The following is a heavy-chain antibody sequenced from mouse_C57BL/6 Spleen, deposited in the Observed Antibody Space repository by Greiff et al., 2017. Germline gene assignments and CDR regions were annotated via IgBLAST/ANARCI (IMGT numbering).Heavy chain of an antibody. CDR2: IYPGDGDT. V-gene: IGHV1-80*01. CDR3: ASFDYFAWFAY. D-gene: IGHD2-4*01. Sequence: QVQLQQSGAELVKPGASVKLSCKASGYAFSSYWMNWVKQRPGQGLEWIGQIYPGDGDTNYNGKFKGKATLTADKSSSTAYMQLSSLTSEDSAVYFCASFDYFAWFAYWGQGTLVTVSA. J-gene: IGHJ3*01. CDR1: GYAFSSYW.